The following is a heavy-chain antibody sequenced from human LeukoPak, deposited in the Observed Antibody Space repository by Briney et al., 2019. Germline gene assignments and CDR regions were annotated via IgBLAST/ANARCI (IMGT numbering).Heavy chain of an antibody. CDR3: ARGGSCSGGSCSFPHFDY. CDR1: GYTFTSYG. J-gene: IGHJ4*02. V-gene: IGHV1-18*01. CDR2: ISAYNGNT. D-gene: IGHD2-15*01. Sequence: ASVKVSCKASGYTFTSYGISWVRQAPGQGLEWMGWISAYNGNTNYAQKLQGRVTMTTDTSTSTAYMELRSLRSDDTAVYYCARGGSCSGGSCSFPHFDYWGQGTPVTVSS.